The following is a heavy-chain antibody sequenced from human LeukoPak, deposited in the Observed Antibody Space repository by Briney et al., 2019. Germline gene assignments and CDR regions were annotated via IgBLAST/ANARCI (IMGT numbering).Heavy chain of an antibody. V-gene: IGHV3-23*01. CDR3: AKGFGPYSSSWYTNVPLDY. J-gene: IGHJ4*02. CDR1: GLTFSSYA. D-gene: IGHD6-13*01. Sequence: PGGSLRLSCAASGLTFSSYAMSWVRQAPGKGLEWVSAISGSGGSTYYADSVKGRFTISRDNSKNTLYLQMNSLRAEDTAVYYCAKGFGPYSSSWYTNVPLDYWGQGTLVTVSS. CDR2: ISGSGGST.